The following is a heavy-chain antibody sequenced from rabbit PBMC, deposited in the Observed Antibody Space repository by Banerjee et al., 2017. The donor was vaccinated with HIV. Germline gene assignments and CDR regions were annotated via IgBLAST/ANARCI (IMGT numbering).Heavy chain of an antibody. Sequence: QLKESGGGLVQPGGSLKLSCKASGFSLISYSMSWVRQAPGKGLERIGWISSGGTTWFASWVNGRFTISRDNAQNSLYLQLNSLAAADTATYFCARGGSVWGALYLWGQGTLVTVS. CDR2: ISSGGTT. CDR1: GFSLISYS. V-gene: IGHV1S7*01. J-gene: IGHJ4*01. D-gene: IGHD4-1*01. CDR3: ARGGSVWGALYL.